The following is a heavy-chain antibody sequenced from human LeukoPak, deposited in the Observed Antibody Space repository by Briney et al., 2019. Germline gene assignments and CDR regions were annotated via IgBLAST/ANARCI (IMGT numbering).Heavy chain of an antibody. V-gene: IGHV4-61*02. CDR2: IYTSGST. CDR3: AARGYIVVVPATKGGGPDNSYYFMDV. J-gene: IGHJ6*03. Sequence: SETLSLTCTVSGGSVSSGTYYWSWIRQPAGKGLEWIGRIYTSGSTNYNPSLKSRVTISVNTSKNQFSLKLSSVTAADTAVYYCAARGYIVVVPATKGGGPDNSYYFMDVWGKGTTVTISS. CDR1: GGSVSSGTYY. D-gene: IGHD2-2*01.